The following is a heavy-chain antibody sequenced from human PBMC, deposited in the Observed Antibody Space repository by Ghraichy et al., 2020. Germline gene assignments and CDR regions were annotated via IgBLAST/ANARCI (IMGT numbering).Heavy chain of an antibody. CDR3: ARDVDYFGSGSYWLY. V-gene: IGHV4-38-2*02. CDR2: IYHSRST. J-gene: IGHJ4*02. Sequence: SETLSLTCAVSGYSISSGYYYGWIRQPPGKGLEWIGSIYHSRSTDYNPSLKSRVTISVDTSKNQFSLKLSSVTAADTAVYYCARDVDYFGSGSYWLYWGQGILVTVSS. CDR1: GYSISSGYY. D-gene: IGHD3-10*01.